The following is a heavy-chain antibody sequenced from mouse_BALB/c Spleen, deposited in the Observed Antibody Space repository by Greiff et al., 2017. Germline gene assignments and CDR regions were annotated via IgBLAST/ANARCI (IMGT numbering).Heavy chain of an antibody. J-gene: IGHJ4*01. CDR1: GFSLTSYG. CDR2: IWSGGST. V-gene: IGHV2-2*02. D-gene: IGHD2-1*01. Sequence: VQLVESGPGLVQPSQSLSITCTVSGFSLTSYGVHWVRQSPGKGLEWLGVIWSGGSTDYNAAFISRLSISKDNSKSQVFFKMNSLQANDTAIYYCARNLYGKDTYYAMDYWGQGTSVTVSS. CDR3: ARNLYGKDTYYAMDY.